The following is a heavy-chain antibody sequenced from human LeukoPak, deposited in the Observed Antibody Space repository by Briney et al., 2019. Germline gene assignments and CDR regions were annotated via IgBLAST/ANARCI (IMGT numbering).Heavy chain of an antibody. CDR1: GFTFDDYG. CDR3: AKDLVTAIPVYAFDI. CDR2: ISGSGGST. J-gene: IGHJ3*02. D-gene: IGHD2-21*02. V-gene: IGHV3-23*01. Sequence: GGSLRLSCAASGFTFDDYGMSWVRQAPGKGLEWVSAISGSGGSTYYADSVKGRFTISRDNSKNTLYLQMNSLRAEDTAVYYCAKDLVTAIPVYAFDIWGQGTMVTVSS.